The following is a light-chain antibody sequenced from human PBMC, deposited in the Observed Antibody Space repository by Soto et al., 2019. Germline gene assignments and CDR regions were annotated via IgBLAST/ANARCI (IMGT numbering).Light chain of an antibody. CDR2: AAS. CDR3: QQYKSYST. Sequence: DIQMTQSPSSLSASVGDRVTITCRASQGISSWLAWYQQKPGKAPKLLIYAASSLQSGVPSRFSGGGSGTEFTLTINNLQPDDLATYICQQYKSYSTFGRGTKVDIK. V-gene: IGKV1D-16*01. CDR1: QGISSW. J-gene: IGKJ1*01.